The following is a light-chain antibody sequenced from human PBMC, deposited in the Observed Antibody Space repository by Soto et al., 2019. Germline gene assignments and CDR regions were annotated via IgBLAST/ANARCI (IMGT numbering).Light chain of an antibody. CDR2: GAS. Sequence: EIGITQSPATLSVSPGERATLSLKASESVSRNLAWYQQKPGQAPRLLIYGASIRDTGIPVRFSGSGSGTDFTLTIASLQSDDFAVYYCQQYNNWPPWTFGPGTKVDIK. CDR1: ESVSRN. J-gene: IGKJ1*01. CDR3: QQYNNWPPWT. V-gene: IGKV3-15*01.